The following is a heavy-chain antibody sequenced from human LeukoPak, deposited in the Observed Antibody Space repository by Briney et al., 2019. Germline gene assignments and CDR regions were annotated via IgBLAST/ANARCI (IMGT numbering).Heavy chain of an antibody. V-gene: IGHV4-39*01. CDR3: ARHGGTTGLDAFDI. Sequence: SETLSLTCTVSGGSISSSSYYWGWIRQPPGKGLEWIGSIYYSGSTYYNPSLKSRVTISVDTSKNQFSLKLSSVTAADTAVYYCARHGGTTGLDAFDIWGQGTMVTVSS. D-gene: IGHD1-1*01. CDR1: GGSISSSSYY. J-gene: IGHJ3*02. CDR2: IYYSGST.